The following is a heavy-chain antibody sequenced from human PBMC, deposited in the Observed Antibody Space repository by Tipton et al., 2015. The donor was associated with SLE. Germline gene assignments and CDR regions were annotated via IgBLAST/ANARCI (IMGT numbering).Heavy chain of an antibody. Sequence: GSLRLSCAASGFTFSSYSMNWVRQAPGKGLEWVSSISSSSSYIYYADSVKGRFTISRDNAKNSLYLQMNSLRAEDTAVYYCASGLDSSGWQVNWFDPWGQGTLVTVSS. V-gene: IGHV3-21*03. CDR2: ISSSSSYI. D-gene: IGHD6-19*01. CDR3: ASGLDSSGWQVNWFDP. J-gene: IGHJ5*02. CDR1: GFTFSSYS.